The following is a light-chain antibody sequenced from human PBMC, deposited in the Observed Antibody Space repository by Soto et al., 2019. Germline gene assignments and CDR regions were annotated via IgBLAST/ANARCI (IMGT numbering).Light chain of an antibody. CDR3: TSYVGSNIWV. CDR1: SSDVGAYKY. J-gene: IGLJ3*02. Sequence: QSVLTQPPSASGSSGQSVTISCTGTSSDVGAYKYVSWYQQYPGKAPKLMIYEVSKRPSGVPDHFSGSKSGNTASLTVSGLQAEDEADYYCTSYVGSNIWVFGGGTKLTVL. V-gene: IGLV2-8*01. CDR2: EVS.